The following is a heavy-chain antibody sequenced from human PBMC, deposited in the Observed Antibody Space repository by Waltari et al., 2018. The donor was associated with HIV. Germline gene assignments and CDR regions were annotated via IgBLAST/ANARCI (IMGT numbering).Heavy chain of an antibody. Sequence: EVLLAESGGGLIQPGGSLGLSCTGFNSSISAKHVTWIRQAPGGSLEWVAVIYPDDTTHYADSVSGRFTISRAKSRTKVFLLMNSLFVDDTATYFCATGVRYYGPWGQGTRVTVSS. CDR2: IYPDDTT. V-gene: IGHV3-53*01. CDR1: NSSISAKH. J-gene: IGHJ5*02. D-gene: IGHD3-22*01. CDR3: ATGVRYYGP.